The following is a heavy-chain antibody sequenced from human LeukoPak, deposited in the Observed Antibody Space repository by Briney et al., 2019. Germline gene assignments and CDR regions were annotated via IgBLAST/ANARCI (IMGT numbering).Heavy chain of an antibody. CDR1: GGTFSNYA. CDR2: IIPIFGTA. J-gene: IGHJ6*03. D-gene: IGHD6-19*01. V-gene: IGHV1-69*05. Sequence: SVKVSCKASGGTFSNYAINWVRQAPGQGLEWMGGIIPIFGTANYAQKFQGRVTITTDESTSTAYMELSSLRSEDTAVYYCARVWQWLSYPPPHYYYMDVWGKGTTVTVSS. CDR3: ARVWQWLSYPPPHYYYMDV.